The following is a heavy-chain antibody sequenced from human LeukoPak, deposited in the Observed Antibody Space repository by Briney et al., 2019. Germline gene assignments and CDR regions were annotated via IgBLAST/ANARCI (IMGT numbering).Heavy chain of an antibody. CDR1: GYTFTSYY. D-gene: IGHD6-13*01. Sequence: ASVKVSCKASGYTFTSYYMHWVRQAPGQGLEWMGIINPSGGSTSYAQKFQGRVTMTRDMSTSTVYMELSSLRSEDTAVYYCAKDQKRWIAAAAIDYWGQGTLVTVSS. V-gene: IGHV1-46*01. J-gene: IGHJ4*02. CDR3: AKDQKRWIAAAAIDY. CDR2: INPSGGST.